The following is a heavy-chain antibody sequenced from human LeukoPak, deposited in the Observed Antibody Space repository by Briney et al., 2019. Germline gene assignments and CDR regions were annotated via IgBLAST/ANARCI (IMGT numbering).Heavy chain of an antibody. CDR3: AKDFLYCSGGSCYSYYFDY. Sequence: GGSLRLSCAASGFTFSSYAMSWVRQAPGKGLEGGSAISGSGGSTYYADSVKGRFTISRDNSKNTLYLQMNSLRAEDTAVYYCAKDFLYCSGGSCYSYYFDYWGQGTLVTVSS. CDR1: GFTFSSYA. CDR2: ISGSGGST. J-gene: IGHJ4*02. V-gene: IGHV3-23*01. D-gene: IGHD2-15*01.